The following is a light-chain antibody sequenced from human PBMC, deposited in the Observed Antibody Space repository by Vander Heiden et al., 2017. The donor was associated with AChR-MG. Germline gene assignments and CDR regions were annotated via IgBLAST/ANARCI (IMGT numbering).Light chain of an antibody. V-gene: IGKV3-15*01. CDR3: QQYNNWPRT. Sequence: EIVMTQSPATLSVSPGDRATLPCRASRSLTTNLLAWYQQKPGQAPRLLIYATSTTATGVPARFSGSGSGTEFTLTISRLQSEDFAVYYCQQYNNWPRTFGQGTKVEIK. J-gene: IGKJ1*01. CDR2: ATS. CDR1: RSLTTN.